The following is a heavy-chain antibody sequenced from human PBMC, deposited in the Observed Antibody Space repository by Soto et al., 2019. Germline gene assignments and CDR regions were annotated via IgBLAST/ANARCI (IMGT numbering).Heavy chain of an antibody. Sequence: GGSLRVSCAAADCTFRNAXRXWVXXXXXXXXEWVARIKSNTDGGTTDYAAPVKGRFTISRDDSKNTLHLQMNSLKTEATAVYYCTTERIFATRNWGYYYGMDVWGQGTTVTVSS. CDR1: DCTFRNAX. J-gene: IGHJ6*02. V-gene: IGHV3-15*07. D-gene: IGHD7-27*01. CDR3: TTERIFATRNWGYYYGMDV. CDR2: IKSNTDGGTT.